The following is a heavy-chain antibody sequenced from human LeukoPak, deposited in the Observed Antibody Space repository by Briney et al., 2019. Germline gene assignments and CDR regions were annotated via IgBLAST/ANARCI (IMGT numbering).Heavy chain of an antibody. CDR3: AREATMIVVVITNAFDI. Sequence: GGSLRLSCAASGFTFSSYAMHWVRQAPGKGLEWVAVISYDGSNKYYADSVKGRFTISRDNSKNTLYLQMNSLRAEDTAVYYCAREATMIVVVITNAFDIWGQGTMVTVSS. CDR1: GFTFSSYA. J-gene: IGHJ3*02. D-gene: IGHD3-22*01. CDR2: ISYDGSNK. V-gene: IGHV3-30-3*01.